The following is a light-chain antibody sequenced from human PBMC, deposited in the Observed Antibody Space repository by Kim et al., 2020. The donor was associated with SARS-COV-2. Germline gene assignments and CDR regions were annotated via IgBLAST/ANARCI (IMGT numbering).Light chain of an antibody. V-gene: IGKV3-15*01. J-gene: IGKJ4*01. CDR1: QSISSN. Sequence: EIVMTQSPATLSVSPGERATLSCRASQSISSNVAWYEQKPGQAPRLLIYGASTRATGIPARFSGSGSGTEFTLTISSLQSEDFAVYYCHQYNNWPLTFGEGTKVDIK. CDR2: GAS. CDR3: HQYNNWPLT.